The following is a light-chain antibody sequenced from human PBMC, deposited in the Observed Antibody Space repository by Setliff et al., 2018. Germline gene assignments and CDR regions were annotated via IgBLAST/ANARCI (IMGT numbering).Light chain of an antibody. CDR3: AAWDNSLSGVE. J-gene: IGLJ6*01. CDR2: SNN. V-gene: IGLV1-44*01. CDR1: SSNIGSNT. Sequence: QSVLTQPPSVSGTPGQRVTIPCSGSSSNIGSNTVNWYQQVPGTAPKLLIYSNNQRPSGVPDRFSGSRSGTSASLAISGLQSEDEADYFCAAWDNSLSGVEFGGGTKVTVL.